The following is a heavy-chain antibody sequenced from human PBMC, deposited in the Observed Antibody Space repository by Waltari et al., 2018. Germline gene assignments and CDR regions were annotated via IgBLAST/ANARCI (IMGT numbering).Heavy chain of an antibody. Sequence: VQLVESGGGLVQRGVSLRLACAASGFTFGTSWMDWVRPAPGRGLEWVDNIKEDGSEKYYVDSVKGRFIISRDNAKNSLYLQMTSLRVEDTAVYYCSRRLDAWGQGTTVTVSS. J-gene: IGHJ6*02. CDR1: GFTFGTSW. CDR3: SRRLDA. CDR2: IKEDGSEK. V-gene: IGHV3-7*01.